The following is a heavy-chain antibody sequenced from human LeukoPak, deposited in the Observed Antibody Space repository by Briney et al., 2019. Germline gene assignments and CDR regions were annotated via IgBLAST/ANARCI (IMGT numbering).Heavy chain of an antibody. CDR2: INHSGST. V-gene: IGHV4-34*01. Sequence: SETLSLTCAVYGGSFSGYYWSWIRQPPGKGLEWIGEINHSGSTNYNPSLKSRVTISVDTSKNQFSLKLSSVTAADTAVYYCARVYGDYEYYYYGMDVWGQGTTVTVSS. CDR3: ARVYGDYEYYYYGMDV. D-gene: IGHD4-17*01. CDR1: GGSFSGYY. J-gene: IGHJ6*02.